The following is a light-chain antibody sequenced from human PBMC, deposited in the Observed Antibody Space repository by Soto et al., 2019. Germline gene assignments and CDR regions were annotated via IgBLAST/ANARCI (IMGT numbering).Light chain of an antibody. CDR1: QSVSSGS. J-gene: IGKJ1*01. V-gene: IGKV3-20*01. CDR3: QQYHSSPRT. Sequence: EIVLTQSPGALSLSPGERATLSCMASQSVSSGSLAWYQQKPGQAPRLLIYAASARATGIPDRFSGSGSGADFTLTVSRLEPEDFAVYYCQQYHSSPRTFGQGTKVEIK. CDR2: AAS.